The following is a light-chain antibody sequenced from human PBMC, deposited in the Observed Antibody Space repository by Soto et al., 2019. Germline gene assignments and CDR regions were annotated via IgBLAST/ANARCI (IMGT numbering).Light chain of an antibody. CDR3: QQSYMDPIT. Sequence: DIQMTQSPSSLSASVGARVTITCRASQTISTYLNWYQQKPGKAPKLLIHAASSLQSGVPSRFSGSGGGTDFTLSISSVQPEDFATYFCQQSYMDPITFGQGTRLEI. V-gene: IGKV1-39*01. J-gene: IGKJ5*01. CDR2: AAS. CDR1: QTISTY.